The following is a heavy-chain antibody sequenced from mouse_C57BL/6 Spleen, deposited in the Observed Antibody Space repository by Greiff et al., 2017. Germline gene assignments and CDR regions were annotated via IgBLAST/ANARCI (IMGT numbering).Heavy chain of an antibody. CDR1: GYAFSSSW. Sequence: QVQLQQSGPELVKPGASVKISCKASGYAFSSSWMNWVQQRPGKGLEWIGRIYPGDGDTNYNGKFKGKATLTADKSSSTAYMQLSSLTSEDSAVXCCARYTYGSSLYYFDYWGQGTTLTVSS. J-gene: IGHJ2*01. CDR2: IYPGDGDT. V-gene: IGHV1-82*01. CDR3: ARYTYGSSLYYFDY. D-gene: IGHD1-1*01.